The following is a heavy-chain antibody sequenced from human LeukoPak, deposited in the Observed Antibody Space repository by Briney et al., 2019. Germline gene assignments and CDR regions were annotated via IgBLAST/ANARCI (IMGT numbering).Heavy chain of an antibody. Sequence: GGSLRLSCAASGFTFSSYAMSWVRQAPGKGLEWVSAISGSGGSTYYADSVKGRFTISRDNSKNTLYLQMNSLRAEDTAVYYCANRGVPAPRGVNWFDPWGEGTLVTVST. D-gene: IGHD2-2*01. CDR1: GFTFSSYA. CDR2: ISGSGGST. V-gene: IGHV3-23*01. CDR3: ANRGVPAPRGVNWFDP. J-gene: IGHJ5*02.